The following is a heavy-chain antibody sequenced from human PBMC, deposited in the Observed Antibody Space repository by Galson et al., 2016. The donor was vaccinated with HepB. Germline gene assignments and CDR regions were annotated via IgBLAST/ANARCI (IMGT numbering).Heavy chain of an antibody. J-gene: IGHJ5*02. CDR2: IWYHGGHK. D-gene: IGHD5-24*01. V-gene: IGHV3-33*01. CDR1: GFNFNDSG. CDR3: SRLPPHIERGTILPDL. Sequence: SLRLSCAASGFNFNDSGMHWVRQAPAKGLEWVAVIWYHGGHKDYLDSVKGRFTISRDNTKNTLYLQMDSLRVEATAVYYCSRLPPHIERGTILPDLWGPGTLVAVSS.